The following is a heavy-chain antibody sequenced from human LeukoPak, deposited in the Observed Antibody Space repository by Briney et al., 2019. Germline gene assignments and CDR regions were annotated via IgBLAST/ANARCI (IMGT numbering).Heavy chain of an antibody. J-gene: IGHJ4*02. Sequence: ASVKVSCKASGYTFNSYGISWVRQAPGQGLEWMGIINPSGGSTSYAQKFQGRVTMTRDTSTSTVYMELSSLRSEDTAVYYCARERTRPNHFDYWGQGTLVTVSS. CDR1: GYTFNSYG. V-gene: IGHV1-46*02. CDR3: ARERTRPNHFDY. D-gene: IGHD3/OR15-3a*01. CDR2: INPSGGST.